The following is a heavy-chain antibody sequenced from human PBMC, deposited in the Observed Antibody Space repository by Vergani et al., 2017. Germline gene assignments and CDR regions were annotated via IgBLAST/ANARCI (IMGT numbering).Heavy chain of an antibody. V-gene: IGHV4-34*01. D-gene: IGHD4-11*01. CDR2: IDHTGRP. CDR3: ARVNTETNGHLYYYYYMDV. Sequence: QVQLQQWAGGLLKPSETLSLTCVVNGGSFTSYHWPWIRQSPGEGLEWVGDIDHTGRPDYNPSLKSRLTMSVDKSRNQFSLTLNSTTATDTAIYFCARVNTETNGHLYYYYYMDVWGQGTAVTVS. CDR1: GGSFTSYH. J-gene: IGHJ6*03.